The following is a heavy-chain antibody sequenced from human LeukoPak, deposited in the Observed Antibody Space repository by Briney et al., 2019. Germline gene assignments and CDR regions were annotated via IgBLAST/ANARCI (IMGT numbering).Heavy chain of an antibody. CDR1: GFSFSTYW. CDR2: IKEDGSEK. CDR3: ARAPRGYDSYFDY. Sequence: GGSLRLSCAASGFSFSTYWMSWVRQAPGEGLEWVANIKEDGSEKYYLDSVRGRFTVSRDNAANSLYLQMNSLRAEDTAVYYCARAPRGYDSYFDYWGQGTLVTVSS. V-gene: IGHV3-7*03. D-gene: IGHD5-12*01. J-gene: IGHJ4*02.